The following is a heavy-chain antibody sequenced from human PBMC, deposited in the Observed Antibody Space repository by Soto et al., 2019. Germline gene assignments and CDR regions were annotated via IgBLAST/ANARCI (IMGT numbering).Heavy chain of an antibody. J-gene: IGHJ4*02. Sequence: PAGSLSLSCAASGFSSSSYEMSWVRQAPGKGLEWVSYISSGGTNIYYADSVKGRFTIYRNNTKNSADLQMDSPRPEEAAVYYCGRGRWVLYRGCDWHFDFWGQGTPVTVSS. CDR1: GFSSSSYE. CDR3: GRGRWVLYRGCDWHFDF. CDR2: ISSGGTNI. V-gene: IGHV3-48*03. D-gene: IGHD5-12*01.